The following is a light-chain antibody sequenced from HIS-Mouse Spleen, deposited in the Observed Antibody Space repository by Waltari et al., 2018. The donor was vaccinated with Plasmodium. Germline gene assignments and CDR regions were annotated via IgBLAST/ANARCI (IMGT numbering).Light chain of an antibody. CDR1: SIHVGGYYH. CDR2: DVS. CDR3: CSYAGSYTYV. Sequence: QSALTQPRSVSAPPGPSVTISCTGTSIHVGGYYHVPWYQQHPGNAPKRMIYDVSKRPSGVPDRFSGSKSGNTASLTISGLQAEDEADYYCCSYAGSYTYVFGTGTKVTVL. J-gene: IGLJ1*01. V-gene: IGLV2-11*01.